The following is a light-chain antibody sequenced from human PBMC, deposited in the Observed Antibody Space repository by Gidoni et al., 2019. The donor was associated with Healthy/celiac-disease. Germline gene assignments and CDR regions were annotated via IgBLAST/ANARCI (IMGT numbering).Light chain of an antibody. CDR3: QQGYSTPS. CDR2: AAS. J-gene: IGKJ5*01. CDR1: QSISSY. Sequence: DIQLTQSPSSLSASVGDRVTITCRASQSISSYLNWYQQKPGKAPKLLIYAASSLQSVVPSRFSGSGSGTDCTLTISSLQPEDFATYYCQQGYSTPSFGQGTRLEI. V-gene: IGKV1-39*01.